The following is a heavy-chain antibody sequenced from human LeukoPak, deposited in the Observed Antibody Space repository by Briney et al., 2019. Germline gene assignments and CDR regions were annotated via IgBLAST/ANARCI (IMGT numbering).Heavy chain of an antibody. Sequence: PGGSLRLSCAASGFTFSSYAMHWVRQAPGKGLEWVAVISYDGSSKYYADSVKGRFTISRDNSKNTLYLQMNSLRAEDTAVYYCARDNYYGSGSYWYYYYYGMDVWGQGTTVTVSS. CDR2: ISYDGSSK. V-gene: IGHV3-30-3*01. D-gene: IGHD3-10*01. CDR1: GFTFSSYA. CDR3: ARDNYYGSGSYWYYYYYGMDV. J-gene: IGHJ6*02.